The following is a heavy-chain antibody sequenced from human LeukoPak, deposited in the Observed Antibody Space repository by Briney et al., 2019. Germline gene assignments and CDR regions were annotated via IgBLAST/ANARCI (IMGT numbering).Heavy chain of an antibody. V-gene: IGHV4-59*01. D-gene: IGHD3-3*01. J-gene: IGHJ6*03. CDR2: IYYSGST. CDR1: GGSISSYY. Sequence: PSETLSLTCTVSGGSISSYYWSWIRQPPGKGLEWIGYIYYSGSTNYNPSLKSRVTISVDTSKNQFSLKLSSVTAADTAVYYRARAAYYDFWSGAHYYYYYMDVWGKGTTVTVSS. CDR3: ARAAYYDFWSGAHYYYYYMDV.